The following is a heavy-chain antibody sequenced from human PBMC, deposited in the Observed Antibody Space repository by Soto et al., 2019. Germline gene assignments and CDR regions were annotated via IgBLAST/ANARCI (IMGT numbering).Heavy chain of an antibody. V-gene: IGHV1-2*02. D-gene: IGHD2-2*01. J-gene: IGHJ4*02. CDR1: GYTFTGYY. CDR2: VSPNSGGA. Sequence: SVKVSCKASGYTFTGYYIHWVRQAPGQGLEWMGWVSPNSGGAHSALKFHGRVTMTRDTSISTVYMELSRLRSDDTAVYYCAREMRHCSSTSCADFEYWGQGTLVTVSS. CDR3: AREMRHCSSTSCADFEY.